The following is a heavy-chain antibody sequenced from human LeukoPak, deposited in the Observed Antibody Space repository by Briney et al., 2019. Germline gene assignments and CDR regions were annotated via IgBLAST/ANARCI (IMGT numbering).Heavy chain of an antibody. V-gene: IGHV3-21*01. D-gene: IGHD6-13*01. Sequence: PGGSLRLSCAASGFTFSSYSMNWGRQAPGKGLEWVSSISSSSSYIYYADSVKGRFTISRDNAKNSLYLQMNSLRAEDTAVYYCARGGTQQLVWGLFDYWGQGTLVTVSS. CDR2: ISSSSSYI. CDR1: GFTFSSYS. CDR3: ARGGTQQLVWGLFDY. J-gene: IGHJ4*02.